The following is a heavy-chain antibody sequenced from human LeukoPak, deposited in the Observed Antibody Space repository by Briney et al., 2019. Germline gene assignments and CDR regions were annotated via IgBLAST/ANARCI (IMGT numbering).Heavy chain of an antibody. J-gene: IGHJ4*02. CDR2: IYPGDSDT. Sequence: GESLKISCQGSGYSFSSYWIAWVRQMPGKGLEWMGIIYPGDSDTRYSPSFQGQVTISADKSINTAYLQWSSLKASDTAIYFCARDPKSDYWGQGTLVTVSS. CDR1: GYSFSSYW. CDR3: ARDPKSDY. V-gene: IGHV5-51*01.